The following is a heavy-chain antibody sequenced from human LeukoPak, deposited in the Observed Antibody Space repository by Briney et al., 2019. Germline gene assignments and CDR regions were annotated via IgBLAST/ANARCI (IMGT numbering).Heavy chain of an antibody. CDR2: INPNSGGT. J-gene: IGHJ3*02. Sequence: ASVKVSCKASGYTFTGYYMHWVRQAPGQGLEWMGWINPNSGGTNYAQKFQGRVTMTRDTSISTAYMELSRLRSDDTAVYYCAREDRGAIAVEKAFDIWGQGTMVTVSS. D-gene: IGHD6-19*01. CDR3: AREDRGAIAVEKAFDI. CDR1: GYTFTGYY. V-gene: IGHV1-2*02.